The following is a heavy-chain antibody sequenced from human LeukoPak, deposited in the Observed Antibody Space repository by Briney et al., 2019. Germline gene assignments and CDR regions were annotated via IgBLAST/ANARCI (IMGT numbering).Heavy chain of an antibody. CDR2: ISYDGSNK. CDR3: AKEKLWFGELLLSMDV. V-gene: IGHV3-30-3*01. CDR1: GFTFSSYA. Sequence: GGSLRLFCAASGFTFSSYAMHWVRQAPGKGLEWVAVISYDGSNKYYADSVKGRFTISRDNSKNTLYLQMNSLRAEDTAVYYCAKEKLWFGELLLSMDVWGQGTTVTVPS. D-gene: IGHD3-10*01. J-gene: IGHJ6*02.